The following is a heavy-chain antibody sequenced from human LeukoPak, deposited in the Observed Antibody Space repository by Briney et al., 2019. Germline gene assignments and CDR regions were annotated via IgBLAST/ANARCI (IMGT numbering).Heavy chain of an antibody. CDR3: AKNYYDILTAQIG. Sequence: PGGSLRLSCAASGFTFSTYAMSSVRQAPGKGLEWVSTIGGSGGRTYYVDSVKGRFTISRDNSKNTLYLQMNSLRDEDTAVYYCAKNYYDILTAQIGWGQGILVTVSS. V-gene: IGHV3-23*01. J-gene: IGHJ4*02. CDR1: GFTFSTYA. CDR2: IGGSGGRT. D-gene: IGHD3-9*01.